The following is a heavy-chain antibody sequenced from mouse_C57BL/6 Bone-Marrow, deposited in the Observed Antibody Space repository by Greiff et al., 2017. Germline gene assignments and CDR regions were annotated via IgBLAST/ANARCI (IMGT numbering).Heavy chain of an antibody. CDR2: ISSGGDYI. CDR3: TRDLGKYYFDY. CDR1: GFTFSSYA. Sequence: EVKLMESGEGLVKPGGSLKLSCAASGFTFSSYAMSWVRQTPEKRLEWVAYISSGGDYIYYADTVKGRFTFSRDNARNTLYLQMSSLKSEDTAMYYCTRDLGKYYFDYWGQGTTLTVSS. D-gene: IGHD4-1*01. V-gene: IGHV5-9-1*02. J-gene: IGHJ2*01.